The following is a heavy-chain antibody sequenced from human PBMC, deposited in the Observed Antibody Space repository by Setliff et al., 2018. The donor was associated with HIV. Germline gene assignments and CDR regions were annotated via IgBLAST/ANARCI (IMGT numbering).Heavy chain of an antibody. D-gene: IGHD1-26*01. CDR3: ARVSGGRPGNYYYAMDV. Sequence: ASVMVSCKASGYTFSQYALHWVRQAPGQRLEWMGWINTGNENTRYSQKFQGRVSIIRDTSANTAYMELTNLRSDDSAIYYCARVSGGRPGNYYYAMDVWGQGTTVTVSS. J-gene: IGHJ6*02. CDR1: GYTFSQYA. CDR2: INTGNENT. V-gene: IGHV1-3*04.